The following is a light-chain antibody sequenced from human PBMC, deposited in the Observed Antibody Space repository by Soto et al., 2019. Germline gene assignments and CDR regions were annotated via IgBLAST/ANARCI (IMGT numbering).Light chain of an antibody. CDR3: QHYNSYSEA. CDR1: QTISSW. J-gene: IGKJ1*01. CDR2: KAS. Sequence: IQMPQSPSTLSGSVGDRFTITCRASQTISSWLAWYQRKPGKAPKLLIYKASTLKSGVPSRFSGSGSGTEFTLTISSLQPDDFATYYCQHYNSYSEAFGQGAKVDI. V-gene: IGKV1-5*03.